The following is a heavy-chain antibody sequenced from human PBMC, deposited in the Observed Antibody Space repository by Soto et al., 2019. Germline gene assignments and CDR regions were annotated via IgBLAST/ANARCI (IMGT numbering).Heavy chain of an antibody. J-gene: IGHJ4*02. CDR1: GFTFSSYG. D-gene: IGHD3-22*01. V-gene: IGHV3-30*18. CDR2: ISYDGSNK. CDR3: AKDTHVGVVVIPYYFDY. Sequence: GGSLRLSCAASGFTFSSYGMHWVRQAPGKGLEWVAVISYDGSNKYYADSVKGRFTISRDNSKNTLYLQMNSLRAEDTAVYYCAKDTHVGVVVIPYYFDYWGQGTLVTV.